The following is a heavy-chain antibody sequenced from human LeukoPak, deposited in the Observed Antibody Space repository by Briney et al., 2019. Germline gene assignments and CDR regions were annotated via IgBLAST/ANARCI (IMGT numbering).Heavy chain of an antibody. V-gene: IGHV4-39*01. D-gene: IGHD3-9*01. CDR3: ASILNYYDILTGYYN. CDR2: IYYSGST. Sequence: SETLSLTCTVSGGSISSSSYYWGWIRQPPGKGLEWIGSIYYSGSTYYNPSLKSRVTISVDTSKNQFSLKLSSVTAADTAVYYCASILNYYDILTGYYNWGQGTLVTVSS. J-gene: IGHJ4*02. CDR1: GGSISSSSYY.